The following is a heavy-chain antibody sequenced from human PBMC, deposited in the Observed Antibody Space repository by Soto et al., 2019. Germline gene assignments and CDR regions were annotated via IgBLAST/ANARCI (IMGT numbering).Heavy chain of an antibody. V-gene: IGHV3-23*01. D-gene: IGHD1-7*01. CDR1: GFTFGSYA. J-gene: IGHJ5*02. CDR3: AKTTGPEHINGNTRVNRFDP. Sequence: GGSLRLSCAASGFTFGSYAMSWVRQSPGKGLEWVSAITGSGGSTYYTDSVEGRFSISRDNSKNTVYLQMNSLRAEDTAVYYCAKTTGPEHINGNTRVNRFDPWGQGTLVTVSS. CDR2: ITGSGGST.